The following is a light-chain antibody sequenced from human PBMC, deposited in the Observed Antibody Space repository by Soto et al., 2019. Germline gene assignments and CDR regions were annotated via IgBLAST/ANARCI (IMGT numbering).Light chain of an antibody. Sequence: QPVLTQPPSVSGAPGQRVTISCTGSNSNIGAGYDVHWYQQLPGTAPKLLIYGNSNRPSGVPDRFSGSKSGTSASLAITGLQAEDEADYYCQSYDSSLSRVFGGGTKLTVL. CDR1: NSNIGAGYD. CDR2: GNS. CDR3: QSYDSSLSRV. V-gene: IGLV1-40*01. J-gene: IGLJ2*01.